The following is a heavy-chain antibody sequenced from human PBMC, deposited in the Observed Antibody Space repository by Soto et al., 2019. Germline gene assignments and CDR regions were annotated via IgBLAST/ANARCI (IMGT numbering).Heavy chain of an antibody. CDR1: GFNFDDFG. CDR2: ISTTSAYI. Sequence: PGGSLRLSCAASGFNFDDFGMHWVRQGPGKGLEWVSSISTTSAYIYYADSVKGRFTISRDNANNSLHLQMNSLRAEDTAVYYCTRDYVMDVWGQGTTVTVSS. J-gene: IGHJ6*02. CDR3: TRDYVMDV. V-gene: IGHV3-21*01.